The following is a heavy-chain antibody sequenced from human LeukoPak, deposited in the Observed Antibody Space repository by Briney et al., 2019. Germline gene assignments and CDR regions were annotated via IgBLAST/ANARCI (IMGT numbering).Heavy chain of an antibody. J-gene: IGHJ3*02. Sequence: ASVKVSCKASGYTFNNYGISWVRQVPGQGLEWMGWISPYNGNTKFAQKLQGRVTVTTETSTSTAYMELRNLRSDDTAVYYCARQSYFDGRGDDAFDIWGQGTMVTVSS. D-gene: IGHD2-15*01. CDR3: ARQSYFDGRGDDAFDI. CDR1: GYTFNNYG. V-gene: IGHV1-18*01. CDR2: ISPYNGNT.